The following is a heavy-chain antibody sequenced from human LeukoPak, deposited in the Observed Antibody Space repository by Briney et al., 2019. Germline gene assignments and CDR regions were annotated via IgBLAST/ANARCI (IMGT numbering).Heavy chain of an antibody. D-gene: IGHD2-2*02. CDR1: GGTFSSFA. J-gene: IGHJ6*04. CDR2: IIPIFGTA. CDR3: ARSLGYCSSTSCYTMDV. Sequence: SVKVSCKASGGTFSSFAISWVRQAPGQGLEWMGGIIPIFGTANYAQKFQGRVTITTDESTSTAYMELSSLRSEDTAVYYCARSLGYCSSTSCYTMDVWGKGTTVTVSS. V-gene: IGHV1-69*05.